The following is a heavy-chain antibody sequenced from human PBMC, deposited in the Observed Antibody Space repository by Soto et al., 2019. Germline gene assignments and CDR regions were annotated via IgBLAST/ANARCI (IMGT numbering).Heavy chain of an antibody. V-gene: IGHV1-69*13. CDR1: RGSFSSYA. Sequence: SAXVTCKASRGSFSSYASCSVRQAPGQRREWMGGIIPIFGTANYAQKFQGRVTITADESTSTAYMELSSLRSEDTAVYYCARARIRDYYDSSGYHFDFWGQGTLVTVSS. D-gene: IGHD3-22*01. J-gene: IGHJ4*02. CDR2: IIPIFGTA. CDR3: ARARIRDYYDSSGYHFDF.